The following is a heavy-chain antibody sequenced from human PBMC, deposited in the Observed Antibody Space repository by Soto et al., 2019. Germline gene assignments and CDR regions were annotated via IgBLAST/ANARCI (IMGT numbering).Heavy chain of an antibody. CDR2: IYYSGST. D-gene: IGHD2-21*02. Sequence: PSETLSLTCTVSGGSISSGGYYWSWIRQHPGKGLEWIGYIYYSGSTYYNPSLKSRVTISVDTSKNQFSLKLSSVTAADTAVYYCEAYCGGDCSSYGMDVWGQGTTVTVYS. V-gene: IGHV4-31*03. CDR1: GGSISSGGYY. CDR3: EAYCGGDCSSYGMDV. J-gene: IGHJ6*02.